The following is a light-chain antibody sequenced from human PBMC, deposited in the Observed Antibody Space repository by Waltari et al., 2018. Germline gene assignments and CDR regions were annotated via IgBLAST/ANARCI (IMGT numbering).Light chain of an antibody. J-gene: IGKJ1*01. V-gene: IGKV3-20*01. CDR2: SAS. CDR3: QNHERLPAM. Sequence: EIVLTQSPGTLSLSQGERATLSCRASQMISRYLAWYQQKPGQAPRLLIYSASSRATGIPDRFSGSGSGTDFSLTISRLEPEDFAVYYCQNHERLPAMFGQGTKVEIK. CDR1: QMISRY.